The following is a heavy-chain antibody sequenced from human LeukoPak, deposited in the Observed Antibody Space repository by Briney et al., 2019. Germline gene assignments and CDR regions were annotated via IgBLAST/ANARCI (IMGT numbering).Heavy chain of an antibody. CDR1: GFTFDDYA. CDR2: ISGDGGST. Sequence: SGGSLRLSCAASGFTFDDYAMHWVRQAPGKGLEWVSLISGDGGSTYYADSVKGRFTISRDNSKNSLNLQMNSLRTEDTALYYCFYDTAGTGALDYWGQGTLVTVSS. D-gene: IGHD6-19*01. V-gene: IGHV3-43*02. J-gene: IGHJ4*02. CDR3: FYDTAGTGALDY.